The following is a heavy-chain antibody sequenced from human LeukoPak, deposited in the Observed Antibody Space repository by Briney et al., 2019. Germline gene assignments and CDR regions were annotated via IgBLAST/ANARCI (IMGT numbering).Heavy chain of an antibody. CDR2: SQTDGSGT. Sequence: GGSLRLSCAASGFTFSNYWMHWVRQAPGQGLVWVSCSQTDGSGTTYADSVKGRFTISRNSAKNTLYLQMNSVRAEDPAVYYCTRSSFPYYFDYWGQGTLVTVSS. V-gene: IGHV3-74*01. D-gene: IGHD3-16*01. CDR3: TRSSFPYYFDY. J-gene: IGHJ4*02. CDR1: GFTFSNYW.